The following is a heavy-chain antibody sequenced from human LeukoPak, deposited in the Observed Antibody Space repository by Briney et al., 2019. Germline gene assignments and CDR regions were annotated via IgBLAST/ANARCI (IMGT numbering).Heavy chain of an antibody. J-gene: IGHJ5*02. CDR1: GGSFSGYY. Sequence: PSETLSLTCAVYGGSFSGYYWSWIRQPPGKGLEWIGEINHSGSTNYNPSLKSRVTISLDTSKNQFSLKLRSVTAADSAVYYCSPSVGATSNWFDPWGQGTLVTVSS. CDR3: SPSVGATSNWFDP. V-gene: IGHV4-34*01. CDR2: INHSGST. D-gene: IGHD1-26*01.